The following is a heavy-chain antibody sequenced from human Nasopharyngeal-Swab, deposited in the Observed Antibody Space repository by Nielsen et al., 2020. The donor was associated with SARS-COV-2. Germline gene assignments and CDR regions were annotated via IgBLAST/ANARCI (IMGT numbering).Heavy chain of an antibody. D-gene: IGHD3-10*01. Sequence: SETLSLTCTVSGGSISSSSYYWGWIRQPPGKGLEWIESIYYSGSTYYNPSLKSRVTISVDTSKNQFSLKLSSVTAADTAVYYCARIPREYWFDPWGQGTLVTVSS. J-gene: IGHJ5*02. V-gene: IGHV4-39*07. CDR2: IYYSGST. CDR3: ARIPREYWFDP. CDR1: GGSISSSSYY.